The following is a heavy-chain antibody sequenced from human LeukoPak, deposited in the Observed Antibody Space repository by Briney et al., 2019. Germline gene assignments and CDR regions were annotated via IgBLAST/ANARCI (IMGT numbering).Heavy chain of an antibody. V-gene: IGHV4-39*07. J-gene: IGHJ4*02. Sequence: SETLSLTCTVSGGSISSSGYYWGWIRQPPGKGLEWIGSIYHSGSTYYNPSLKSRVTISVDTSKNQFSLKLSSVTAADTAVYYCARPVTFNYYDSSGPSDYWGQGTLVTVSS. CDR2: IYHSGST. CDR1: GGSISSSGYY. CDR3: ARPVTFNYYDSSGPSDY. D-gene: IGHD3-22*01.